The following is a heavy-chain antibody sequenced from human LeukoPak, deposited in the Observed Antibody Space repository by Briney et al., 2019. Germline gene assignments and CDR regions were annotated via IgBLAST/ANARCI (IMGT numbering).Heavy chain of an antibody. CDR3: ARVSESGNSDY. V-gene: IGHV3-33*01. D-gene: IGHD4-23*01. Sequence: GGSLRLSCAASGFSFTSNGMHWVRQAPGKGLEWVAVIWYDGTNKYYADSVKGRFTISRDTSNNMLYLQMNSLRAEDTAVYYCARVSESGNSDYWGQGTLVTVSS. CDR1: GFSFTSNG. CDR2: IWYDGTNK. J-gene: IGHJ4*02.